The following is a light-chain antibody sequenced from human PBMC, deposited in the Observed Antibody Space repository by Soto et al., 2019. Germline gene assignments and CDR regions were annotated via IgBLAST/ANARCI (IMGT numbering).Light chain of an antibody. Sequence: QSALTQPASVSGSPGQSXTISCTGTSSDVGGYNYVSWYQQHPGKAPKLMIYDVSNRPSGVSNRFSGSKSGNTASLTISGLQAEDEADYYCSSYTSSSTSVVFGGGTKLTVL. CDR3: SSYTSSSTSVV. CDR1: SSDVGGYNY. J-gene: IGLJ2*01. V-gene: IGLV2-14*01. CDR2: DVS.